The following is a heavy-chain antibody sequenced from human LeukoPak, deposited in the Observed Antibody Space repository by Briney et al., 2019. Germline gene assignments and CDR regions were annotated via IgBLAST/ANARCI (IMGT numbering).Heavy chain of an antibody. V-gene: IGHV4-39*02. CDR2: IYYNGDT. Sequence: SETLSLTCSVSGGSISSSRSYWGWIRQSPGKGLEWIGSIYYNGDTYYNPSLKSRVTISVDTSKNHFSLNLDSVTAADTAVYYCASRYYYYYYMDVWGKGTTVTISS. CDR3: ASRYYYYYYMDV. CDR1: GGSISSSRSY. J-gene: IGHJ6*03.